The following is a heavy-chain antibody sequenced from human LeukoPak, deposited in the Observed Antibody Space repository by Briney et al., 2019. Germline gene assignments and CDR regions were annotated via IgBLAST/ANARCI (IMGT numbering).Heavy chain of an antibody. CDR1: GFTLSSSV. D-gene: IGHD5-18*01. CDR2: ISGSGGST. V-gene: IGHV3-23*01. Sequence: GGSLRLSCSASGFTLSSSVMRGVPQAPGRGVEWVSGISGSGGSTYYADSVKGRFTISRDNSKNTLYLQMNSLRAEDTAVYYCAKDLYSFGPFDYWGQGTLVTVSS. CDR3: AKDLYSFGPFDY. J-gene: IGHJ4*02.